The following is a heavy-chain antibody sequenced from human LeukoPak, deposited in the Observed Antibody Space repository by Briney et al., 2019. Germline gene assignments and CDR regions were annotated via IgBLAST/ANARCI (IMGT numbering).Heavy chain of an antibody. CDR1: GYSFTSYW. D-gene: IGHD2-2*02. CDR2: IYPGDSDT. Sequence: PGESLKISCKGSGYSFTSYWIGWVRQMPGKGLEWMGIIYPGDSDTRYSPSFQGQVTISADKSISTAYLQWSSLKASDTAMYYCARQFCSSTSCYKAIDYWGQGTLVTVSS. CDR3: ARQFCSSTSCYKAIDY. J-gene: IGHJ4*02. V-gene: IGHV5-51*01.